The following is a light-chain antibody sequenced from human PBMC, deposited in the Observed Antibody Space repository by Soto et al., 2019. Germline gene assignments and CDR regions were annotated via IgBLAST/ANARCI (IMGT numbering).Light chain of an antibody. J-gene: IGKJ1*01. Sequence: AIRMTQSPSSFSASTGDRVTITCRASQGISSYLAWYQQKPGKAPKLLIYAASTLQSGVPSRFSGSGSGTDFTLTISCLQSEDFATYYCQQYGASPWTFGQGTKVEVK. V-gene: IGKV1-8*01. CDR3: QQYGASPWT. CDR1: QGISSY. CDR2: AAS.